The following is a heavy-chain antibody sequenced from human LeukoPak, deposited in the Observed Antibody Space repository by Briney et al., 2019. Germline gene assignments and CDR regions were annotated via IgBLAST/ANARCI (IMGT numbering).Heavy chain of an antibody. CDR2: IYNDGSST. J-gene: IGHJ6*02. V-gene: IGHV3-74*01. CDR1: GFTFSSYW. D-gene: IGHD3-22*01. CDR3: ARRGSDRSAYSMDV. Sequence: PGGSLRLSCAASGFTFSSYWMHWVRQAPGKGLVWVSRIYNDGSSTSYADSVKGRFTISRDNARNTLYLQMNSLRAEDTAVYYCARRGSDRSAYSMDVWGQGTTVTASS.